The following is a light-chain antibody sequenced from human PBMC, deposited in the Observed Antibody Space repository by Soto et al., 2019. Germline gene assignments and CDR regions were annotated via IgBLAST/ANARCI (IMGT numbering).Light chain of an antibody. Sequence: EIVMTQSPATLSVSPGERATLSCRASQSVRSSFLAWYQQKPGQAPSLLIYGASTRATGIPARFSGSGSGTEFTLTINSLQSEDFAVYYCQQYGSSPGTFGQGTKVEIK. CDR1: QSVRSSF. V-gene: IGKV3-15*01. CDR3: QQYGSSPGT. J-gene: IGKJ1*01. CDR2: GAS.